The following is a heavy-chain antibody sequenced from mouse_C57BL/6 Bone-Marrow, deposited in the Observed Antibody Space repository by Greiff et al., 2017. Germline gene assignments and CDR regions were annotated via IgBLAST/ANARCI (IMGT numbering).Heavy chain of an antibody. V-gene: IGHV1-50*01. Sequence: QVQLQQPGAELVKPGASVKLSCKASGYTFTSYWMPWVKQRPGQGLEWIGEIDPSDSYTNYNQQFKGKATLTVDTSSSTAYMQLSSLTSEDSAVYYCARSEGSYYGSSYSFAYWGQGTLVTVSA. CDR3: ARSEGSYYGSSYSFAY. D-gene: IGHD1-1*01. J-gene: IGHJ3*01. CDR2: IDPSDSYT. CDR1: GYTFTSYW.